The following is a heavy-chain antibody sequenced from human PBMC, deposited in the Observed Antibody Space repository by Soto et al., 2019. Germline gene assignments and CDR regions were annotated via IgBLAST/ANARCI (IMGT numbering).Heavy chain of an antibody. J-gene: IGHJ4*02. D-gene: IGHD5-12*01. Sequence: EVQLVESGGDLVKPGGSLSLSCAASGFTFSSYNMNWVRQAPGKGLEWLSSISSSSTYIYYAHSVKGRFTISRDNARNSLERQMNSLQAEDTAVYHCARGWLRDPGMHWGQGTLVTVSS. CDR1: GFTFSSYN. CDR3: ARGWLRDPGMH. V-gene: IGHV3-21*01. CDR2: ISSSSTYI.